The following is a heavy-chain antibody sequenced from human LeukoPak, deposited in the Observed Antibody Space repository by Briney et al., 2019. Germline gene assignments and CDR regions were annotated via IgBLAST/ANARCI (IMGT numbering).Heavy chain of an antibody. J-gene: IGHJ4*02. CDR3: ARRVVAATHPLFDY. Sequence: PSETLSLTCTVSGGSISSGGYYWSWIRQHPGKGLEWIGYIYYSGSTYYNPSLKSRVTISVDTSKNQFSLKLSSVTATDTAVYYCARRVVAATHPLFDYWGQGTLVTVSS. D-gene: IGHD2-15*01. V-gene: IGHV4-31*03. CDR1: GGSISSGGYY. CDR2: IYYSGST.